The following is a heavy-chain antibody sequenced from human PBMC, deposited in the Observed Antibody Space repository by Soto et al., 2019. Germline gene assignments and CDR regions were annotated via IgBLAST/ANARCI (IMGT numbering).Heavy chain of an antibody. Sequence: GGSLRLSCAASGFTFSSYAMHWVRQAPGKGLEWVAVISYDGSNKYYADSVKGRFTISRDNSKNTLYLQMNSLRAEDTAVYYCARDFLVVVAATKYYYTTVWTSGAKGPRSPSP. CDR1: GFTFSSYA. J-gene: IGHJ6*02. CDR3: ARDFLVVVAATKYYYTTVWTS. CDR2: ISYDGSNK. D-gene: IGHD2-15*01. V-gene: IGHV3-30-3*01.